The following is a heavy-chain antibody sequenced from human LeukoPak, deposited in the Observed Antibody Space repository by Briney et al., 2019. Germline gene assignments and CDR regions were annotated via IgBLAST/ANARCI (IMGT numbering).Heavy chain of an antibody. CDR1: GGSISGYY. D-gene: IGHD6-19*01. J-gene: IGHJ4*02. CDR3: ARGYSTGWYYFDY. V-gene: IGHV4-4*07. CDR2: IYTNGST. Sequence: SETLSLTCTVSGGSISGYYWSWIRQPAGKGLEWIGRIYTNGSTNYNPSLKSRVTMSVDTSKNQCSLKLSSVTAADTAVYYCARGYSTGWYYFDYWGEGSLVTVSS.